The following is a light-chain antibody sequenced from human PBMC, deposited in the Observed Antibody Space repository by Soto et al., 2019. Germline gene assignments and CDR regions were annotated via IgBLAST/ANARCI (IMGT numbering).Light chain of an antibody. Sequence: QSVLTQPPSVSGTPGQRVNMSCSGSSSNIGSKSVSWYQHLPQTAPKLLIYSNNQRPSGVPGRFSGSKSGTSASLAISGLQSDDETQYYYAAWDDSLNVLVFGGGTKLTVL. V-gene: IGLV1-44*01. CDR2: SNN. CDR1: SSNIGSKS. J-gene: IGLJ2*01. CDR3: AAWDDSLNVLV.